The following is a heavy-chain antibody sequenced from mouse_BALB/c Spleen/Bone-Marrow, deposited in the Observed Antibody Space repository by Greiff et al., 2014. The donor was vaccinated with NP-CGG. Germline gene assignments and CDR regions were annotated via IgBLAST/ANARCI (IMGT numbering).Heavy chain of an antibody. V-gene: IGHV1-9*01. Sequence: VHLVESGAELMKPGASVKISCKATGYTFSSYWIEWVKQRPGHGLEWIGEILPGSYGSNHNEKFKGKATFTADTSSNTAYMQLSSLTSGDSAVYYWAKWGGNYEGYAMDYWGQGTSVTVSS. D-gene: IGHD2-1*01. CDR3: AKWGGNYEGYAMDY. J-gene: IGHJ4*01. CDR2: ILPGSYGS. CDR1: GYTFSSYW.